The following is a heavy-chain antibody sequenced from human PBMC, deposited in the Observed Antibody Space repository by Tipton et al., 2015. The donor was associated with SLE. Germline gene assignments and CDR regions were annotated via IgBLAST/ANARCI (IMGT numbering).Heavy chain of an antibody. CDR1: GDSISTSSFY. D-gene: IGHD7-27*01. V-gene: IGHV4-39*01. Sequence: TPSLTCTVSGDSISTSSFYWGWIRQPPGKGLECIGGIHSSGTTYYNPSLKSRVTISVDTSKNQVSLKVDSVTAADTALYYCTRHPSTGGSIDLWGPGTSVTVSS. CDR2: IHSSGTT. J-gene: IGHJ5*02. CDR3: TRHPSTGGSIDL.